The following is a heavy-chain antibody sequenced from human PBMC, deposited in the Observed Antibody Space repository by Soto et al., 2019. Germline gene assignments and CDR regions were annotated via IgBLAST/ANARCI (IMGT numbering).Heavy chain of an antibody. CDR3: ARHAFDPGYCSGGSCYKAFNWFDP. Sequence: GESVKISSKGSGYSFTIYWIGWVRQMPGKGLEWLGIIYPGDSDTRYSPSFQGQVTISADKSISTAYLQWSSLKASDTAMYYCARHAFDPGYCSGGSCYKAFNWFDPWGQGTLVTVS. V-gene: IGHV5-51*01. CDR1: GYSFTIYW. CDR2: IYPGDSDT. D-gene: IGHD2-15*01. J-gene: IGHJ5*02.